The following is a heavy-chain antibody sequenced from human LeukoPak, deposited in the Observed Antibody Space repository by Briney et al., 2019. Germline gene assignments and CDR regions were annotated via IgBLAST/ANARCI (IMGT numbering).Heavy chain of an antibody. CDR1: GGSMKTRIYY. V-gene: IGHV4-39*02. CDR3: ARLGDSSGYYPYAFDI. D-gene: IGHD3-22*01. J-gene: IGHJ3*02. Sequence: PSETLSLTCIVSGGSMKTRIYYWVWIRQSPGTWLEWIGCDSYTGSTHYNPSLASRVTISVDTSKNHFSLHLTSVTAADTAMYYCARLGDSSGYYPYAFDIWGQGTMVTVSS. CDR2: DSYTGST.